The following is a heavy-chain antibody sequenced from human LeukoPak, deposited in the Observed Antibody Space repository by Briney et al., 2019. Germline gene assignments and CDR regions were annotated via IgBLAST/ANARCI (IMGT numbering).Heavy chain of an antibody. CDR2: ISGSGGST. J-gene: IGHJ4*02. CDR1: GFTFSSYA. V-gene: IGHV3-23*01. Sequence: GGSLRLSCAASGFTFSSYAMSWVRQAPGKGLEWVSAISGSGGSTYYADSVKGRFTISRDNSKNTLYLQMNSLRAEDTAVYYCAKTLDYGDYNHPNAGYWGQGTLVTVSS. CDR3: AKTLDYGDYNHPNAGY. D-gene: IGHD4-17*01.